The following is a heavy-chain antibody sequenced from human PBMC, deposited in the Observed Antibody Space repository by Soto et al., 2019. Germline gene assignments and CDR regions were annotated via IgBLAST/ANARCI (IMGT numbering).Heavy chain of an antibody. J-gene: IGHJ6*02. Sequence: QVQLVESGGGVVQPGRSLRLSCAASGFTFSSYAMHWVRQAPGKGLEWVAVKSYDGSNKYYADSVKGRFTISRDNSKNTLYLQMNSLRAEDTAVYYCARGRWHYGMDVWGQGTTVTVSS. CDR2: KSYDGSNK. CDR3: ARGRWHYGMDV. V-gene: IGHV3-30-3*01. CDR1: GFTFSSYA.